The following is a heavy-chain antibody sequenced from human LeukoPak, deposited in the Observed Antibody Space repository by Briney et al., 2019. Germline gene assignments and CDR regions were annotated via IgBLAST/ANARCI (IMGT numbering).Heavy chain of an antibody. D-gene: IGHD1-26*01. CDR3: ARGPDSGSYYTWFDP. V-gene: IGHV4-34*01. CDR1: GGSLSTYY. J-gene: IGHJ5*02. CDR2: INHKGDT. Sequence: SETLSLTCAVYGGSLSTYYWSWIRQPPGKGLEWIGEINHKGDTQYNPSLKGRVTISVDTSKNEFSLKMRSMTAADTAVYYCARGPDSGSYYTWFDPWGQGTLVTVSS.